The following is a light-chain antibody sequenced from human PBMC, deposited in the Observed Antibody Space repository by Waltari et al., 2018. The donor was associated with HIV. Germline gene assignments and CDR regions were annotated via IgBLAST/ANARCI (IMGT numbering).Light chain of an antibody. CDR1: NSDIGTFDY. CDR3: SSFANRDGFYVL. CDR2: EVT. V-gene: IGLV2-8*01. J-gene: IGLJ2*01. Sequence: HSALTQPPSASGSPGQSVTLSCTGPNSDIGTFDYVSWYQQHPGKAPKLVISEVTKRPSGVSDRFSGSKSGNTAFLTVSGLQAEDEADYYCSSFANRDGFYVLFGGGTRLTVL.